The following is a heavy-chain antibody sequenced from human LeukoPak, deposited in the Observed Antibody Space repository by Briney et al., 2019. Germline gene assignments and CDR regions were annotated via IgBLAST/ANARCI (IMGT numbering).Heavy chain of an antibody. J-gene: IGHJ4*02. Sequence: QSGRSLRLSCAASGFTFDQYAMHWVRQVPGKGLEWVSDVSWNSGDIVYADSVRGRFTISRDKAKNSLYLQMNSLRPEDTAFYYCAKAKSPIIEDPPSYFDYWGQGTLVTVSS. CDR1: GFTFDQYA. V-gene: IGHV3-9*01. CDR3: AKAKSPIIEDPPSYFDY. D-gene: IGHD3-9*01. CDR2: VSWNSGDI.